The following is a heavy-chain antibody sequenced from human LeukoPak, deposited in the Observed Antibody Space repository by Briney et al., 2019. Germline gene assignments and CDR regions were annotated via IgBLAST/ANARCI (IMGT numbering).Heavy chain of an antibody. CDR2: ISVSGGST. Sequence: GGSLRLSCAASGFTFSTYAMTWVRQAPWKGLEWVSAISVSGGSTYYADSVKGRFTLSRDNSMNTLYLQMNSLRAEDTAVYYCAKDSQGVAAAHYWGQGTLVTVSS. J-gene: IGHJ4*02. V-gene: IGHV3-23*01. D-gene: IGHD6-13*01. CDR1: GFTFSTYA. CDR3: AKDSQGVAAAHY.